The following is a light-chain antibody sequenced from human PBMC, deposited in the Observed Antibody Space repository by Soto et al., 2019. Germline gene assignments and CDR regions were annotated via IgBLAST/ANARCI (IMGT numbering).Light chain of an antibody. CDR2: DNN. V-gene: IGLV1-51*01. CDR1: SSNIGNNY. J-gene: IGLJ2*01. Sequence: QSVLTQPPSVSAAPGQKVTLSCSGSSSNIGNNYVSWYQQLPGTAPKLLIYDNNKRPSGIPDRFSGSKSGTSATLGITGLQTGDEADYYCGTWYSRLCAVVFGGGTKVTVL. CDR3: GTWYSRLCAVV.